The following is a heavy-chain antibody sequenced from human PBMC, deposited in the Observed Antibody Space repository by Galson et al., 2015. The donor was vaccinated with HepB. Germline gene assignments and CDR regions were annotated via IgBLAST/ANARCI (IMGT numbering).Heavy chain of an antibody. Sequence: SLRLSCAASGFTFSSFSMHWVRQAPGKGLEWVSSISNSATYIYYTDSVKGRFTISRDNANNSLYLQMNSLRAEDTAVYYCARARYRAAPQYWGQGTLVTVSS. J-gene: IGHJ4*02. CDR1: GFTFSSFS. D-gene: IGHD2-15*01. CDR2: ISNSATYI. CDR3: ARARYRAAPQY. V-gene: IGHV3-21*01.